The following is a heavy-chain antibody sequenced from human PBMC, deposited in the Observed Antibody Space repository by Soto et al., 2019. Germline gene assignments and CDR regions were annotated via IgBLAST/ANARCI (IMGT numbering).Heavy chain of an antibody. D-gene: IGHD4-17*01. CDR3: ASYYDYGDYYFDY. V-gene: IGHV4-39*01. CDR2: IYYSGST. J-gene: IGHJ4*02. CDR1: GGSISSSSYY. Sequence: QLQLQESGPGLVKPSETLSLTCAVSGGSISSSSYYWGWIRQPPGKGLEWIGSIYYSGSTYYNPSLWSGVTIPPATSNNQFSLQLSYVPAADTAVYYCASYYDYGDYYFDYWGQGTLVTVSS.